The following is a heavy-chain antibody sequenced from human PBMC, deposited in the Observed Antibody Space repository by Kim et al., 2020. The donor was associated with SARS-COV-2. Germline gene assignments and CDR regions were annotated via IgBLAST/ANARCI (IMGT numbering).Heavy chain of an antibody. CDR3: ARAPAWDDVPYFTY. CDR1: GGSFSGYY. Sequence: SETLSLTCAIYGGSFSGYYWTLLRTSQGSGVEWIGAINHSGTTNYAPSLKRRLTVSINTPTNQFSLGLRSLTPADTAVSYCARAPAWDDVPYFTYWGQG. D-gene: IGHD1-1*01. CDR2: INHSGTT. J-gene: IGHJ4*02. V-gene: IGHV4-34*01.